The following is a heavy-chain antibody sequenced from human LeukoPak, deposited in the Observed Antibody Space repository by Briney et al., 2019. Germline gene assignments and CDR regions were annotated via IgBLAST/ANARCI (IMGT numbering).Heavy chain of an antibody. D-gene: IGHD3-10*01. J-gene: IGHJ4*02. CDR3: ARDWFGYGSGSYHGDYFDY. CDR1: GFTFSSYE. CDR2: ISSSGSTI. V-gene: IGHV3-48*03. Sequence: GSLRLSCAASGFTFSSYEMNWVRQAPGKGLEWVSYISSSGSTIYYADSVKGRFTISRDNAKNSLYLKMNSLRAEDTAVYYCARDWFGYGSGSYHGDYFDYWGQGTLVTVSS.